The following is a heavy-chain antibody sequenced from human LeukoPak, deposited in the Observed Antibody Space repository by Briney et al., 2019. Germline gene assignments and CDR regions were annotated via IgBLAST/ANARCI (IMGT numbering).Heavy chain of an antibody. Sequence: ASVKVSCKASGYTFSTYGITWVRQTPGQALEWMGWISAYSGNTNYAQKLQGRVTMTTDTSTSTAYMELRSLRSDDTALYFCAREPYDSSGGDRFDYWGQGTLVTVSS. V-gene: IGHV1-18*01. J-gene: IGHJ4*02. D-gene: IGHD3-22*01. CDR3: AREPYDSSGGDRFDY. CDR2: ISAYSGNT. CDR1: GYTFSTYG.